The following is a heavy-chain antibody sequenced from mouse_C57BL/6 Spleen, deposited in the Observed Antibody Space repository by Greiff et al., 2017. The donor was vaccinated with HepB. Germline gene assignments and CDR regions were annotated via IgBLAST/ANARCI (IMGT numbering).Heavy chain of an antibody. CDR2: IHPSDSDT. CDR3: AISDYDADGDWYFDV. D-gene: IGHD2-4*01. Sequence: QVQLQQPGAELVKPGASVKVSCKASGYTFTSYWMHWVKQRPGQGLEWIGRIHPSDSDTNYNQKFKGKATLTVDKSSRTAYMQLSSLTSEDPAVYYCAISDYDADGDWYFDVWGTGTTVTVSS. CDR1: GYTFTSYW. J-gene: IGHJ1*03. V-gene: IGHV1-74*01.